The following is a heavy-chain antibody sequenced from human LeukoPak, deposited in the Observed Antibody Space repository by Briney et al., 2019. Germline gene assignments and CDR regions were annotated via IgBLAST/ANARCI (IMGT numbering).Heavy chain of an antibody. CDR3: ARDSSEFRSLIPH. V-gene: IGHV1-69*13. D-gene: IGHD2-21*01. J-gene: IGHJ1*01. CDR2: IIPIFGTA. CDR1: GGIFSNYA. Sequence: SVTVSCTASGGIFSNYAISWVRQAPGQGLEWMGGIIPIFGTANCAEKFRGRVTITADETTSTAYMELSRLKSEDTAVYYCARDSSEFRSLIPHWGQGTLVTVSS.